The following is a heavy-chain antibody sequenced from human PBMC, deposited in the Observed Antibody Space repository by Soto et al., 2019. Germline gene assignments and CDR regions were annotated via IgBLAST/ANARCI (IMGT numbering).Heavy chain of an antibody. CDR2: IYYSGST. D-gene: IGHD3-3*01. CDR1: GGSISSYY. V-gene: IGHV4-59*01. Sequence: SETLSLTCTVSGGSISSYYWSWIRQPPGKGLEWIGYIYYSGSTNYNPSLKSRVTISVDTSKNQFSLKLSSVTAADTAVYYCARVDWDYDFWSGYSARNDAFDIWGQGTMVTVS. J-gene: IGHJ3*02. CDR3: ARVDWDYDFWSGYSARNDAFDI.